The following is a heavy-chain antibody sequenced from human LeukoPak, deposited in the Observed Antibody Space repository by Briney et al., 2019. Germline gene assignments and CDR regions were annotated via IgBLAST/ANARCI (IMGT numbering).Heavy chain of an antibody. Sequence: GGSLRLSCAASGFTFSRYWMSWVRQDPGKGLERVANIKKDGSEKYYVDSVKGRFTISRDNAKNSLYLQMNSLRAEDTAVYYCARLLVYNSGGEAFDYWGPGTLVTVSS. CDR1: GFTFSRYW. D-gene: IGHD3-10*01. CDR3: ARLLVYNSGGEAFDY. J-gene: IGHJ4*02. V-gene: IGHV3-7*01. CDR2: IKKDGSEK.